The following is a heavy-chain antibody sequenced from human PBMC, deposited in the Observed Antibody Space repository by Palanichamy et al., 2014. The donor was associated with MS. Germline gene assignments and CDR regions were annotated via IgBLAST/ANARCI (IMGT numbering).Heavy chain of an antibody. CDR3: ARQDNNYGDYFDF. Sequence: QVTLKESGPALVKPTQTLTLTCTFSGFSLSETGMRVSWIRQPPGKPLEWLARIDWEDDPVYSTSLESRLSISQGTSRNQVVLTLTNVDPDDTATYYCARQDNNYGDYFDFWGRGIPVTVSS. CDR2: IDWEDDP. CDR1: GFSLSETGMR. J-gene: IGHJ4*02. D-gene: IGHD4-17*01. V-gene: IGHV2-70*04.